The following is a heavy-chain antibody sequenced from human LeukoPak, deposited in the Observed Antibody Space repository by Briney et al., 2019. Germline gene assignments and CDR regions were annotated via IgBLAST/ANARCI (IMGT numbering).Heavy chain of an antibody. D-gene: IGHD1-26*01. CDR2: IYYSGST. Sequence: SETLSLTCTVSGGSISNYYWSWIRQPPGKGLEWIGYIYYSGSTNYNPSLKSRVTISVDTSKNQFSLKLSSVTAADTAVYYCARVGGTNYYGMDVWGQGTTVTVSS. CDR3: ARVGGTNYYGMDV. V-gene: IGHV4-59*01. J-gene: IGHJ6*02. CDR1: GGSISNYY.